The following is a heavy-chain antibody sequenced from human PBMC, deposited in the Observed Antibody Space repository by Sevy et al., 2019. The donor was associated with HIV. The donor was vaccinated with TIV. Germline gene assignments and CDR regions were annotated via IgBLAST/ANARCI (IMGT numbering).Heavy chain of an antibody. CDR3: ATGGISTYYYGMDV. J-gene: IGHJ6*02. V-gene: IGHV3-53*01. CDR2: IYSGGST. D-gene: IGHD3-16*01. CDR1: GFTVSSNY. Sequence: GGSLRLSCAASGFTVSSNYMSWVRQAPGKGLEWVSVIYSGGSTYYADSVKGRFTISRDNSKNTLYLQMNSLRAEDTAVYYCATGGISTYYYGMDVWGQRTTVTVSS.